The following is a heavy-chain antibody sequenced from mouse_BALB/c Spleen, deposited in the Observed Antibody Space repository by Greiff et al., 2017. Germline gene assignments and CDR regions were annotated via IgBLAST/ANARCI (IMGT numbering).Heavy chain of an antibody. CDR3: ARCYVYAMDD. CDR2: ISYSGST. V-gene: IGHV3-2*02. J-gene: IGHJ4*01. CDR1: GYSITSDYA. Sequence: DVKLQESGPGLVKPSQSLSLTCTVTGYSITSDYAWNWIRQFPGNKLEWMGYISYSGSTSYNPSLKSRISITRDTSKNQFFLQLNSVSTEDTATYYCARCYVYAMDDWGQGTSVTVSS. D-gene: IGHD1-1*02.